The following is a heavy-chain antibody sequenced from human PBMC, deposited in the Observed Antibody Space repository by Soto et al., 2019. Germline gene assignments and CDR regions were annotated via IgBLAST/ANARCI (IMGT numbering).Heavy chain of an antibody. CDR2: IYPGDSDT. V-gene: IGHV5-51*01. J-gene: IGHJ3*02. Sequence: GESLKISCKGSGYSFTSYWIGWVRQMPGKGLEWMGIIYPGDSDTRYSPSFQGQVTISADKSISTAYLQWSSLKASDTAMYYCARQWPSWRRYFDWLPYDAFDIWGQGTMVTVSS. CDR3: ARQWPSWRRYFDWLPYDAFDI. D-gene: IGHD3-9*01. CDR1: GYSFTSYW.